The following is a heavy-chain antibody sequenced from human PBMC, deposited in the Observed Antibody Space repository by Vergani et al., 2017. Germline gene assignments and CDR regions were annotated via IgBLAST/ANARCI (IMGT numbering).Heavy chain of an antibody. CDR2: IHTSGST. Sequence: QVQLQESGPGLVQPSQTLSLTCTVSGGSINSYNYYWSWIRQPAGKGLDWIGRIHTSGSTTYNPSLKSRVTMSEDTSKNQFSLNLTSVTDSDTAVYFCARGSCLGGMCYRPLFDYWGQGILVTVSS. CDR3: ARGSCLGGMCYRPLFDY. V-gene: IGHV4-61*02. CDR1: GGSINSYNYY. D-gene: IGHD2-15*01. J-gene: IGHJ4*02.